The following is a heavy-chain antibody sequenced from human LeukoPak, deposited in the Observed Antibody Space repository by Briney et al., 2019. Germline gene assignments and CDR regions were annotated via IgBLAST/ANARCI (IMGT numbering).Heavy chain of an antibody. D-gene: IGHD2-21*01. CDR3: ARATVIGNAPVPGYMDV. Sequence: PGGSLRLSCAASGFTSSTYDMHWVRQVSGKGLEWVSSIGTIGDTFYPGSVKGRFTISRENAKNSLYLQMNGLRAGDTAVYYCARATVIGNAPVPGYMDVWGKGTTVTVSS. V-gene: IGHV3-13*01. CDR1: GFTSSTYD. J-gene: IGHJ6*03. CDR2: IGTIGDT.